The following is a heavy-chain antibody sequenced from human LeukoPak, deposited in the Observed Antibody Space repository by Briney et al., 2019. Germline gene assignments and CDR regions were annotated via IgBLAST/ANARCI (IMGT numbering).Heavy chain of an antibody. V-gene: IGHV3-23*01. CDR1: GFTFSSYA. CDR2: ISGSGGST. Sequence: GGSLRLSCAASGFTFSSYAMSWVCQAPGKGLEWVSAISGSGGSTYYADSVKGRFTISRDNSKNTLYLQMNSLRAEDTALYYCAKLGTYCYYVDYYFDHWGQGTLVTVSS. D-gene: IGHD3-22*01. J-gene: IGHJ4*02. CDR3: AKLGTYCYYVDYYFDH.